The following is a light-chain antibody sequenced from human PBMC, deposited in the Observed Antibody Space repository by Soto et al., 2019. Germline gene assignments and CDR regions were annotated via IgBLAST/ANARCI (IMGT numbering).Light chain of an antibody. CDR3: HHYGYGADT. Sequence: LILTQSPGTLSLSPGERATLSYRASESVRNNSLAWYQQHPGQAPRLLIFGASSRATGIPDRFTGTGSGADFSLTISRLEPDDSAVYFCHHYGYGADTFGQGTKLDIK. CDR1: ESVRNNS. V-gene: IGKV3-20*01. J-gene: IGKJ2*01. CDR2: GAS.